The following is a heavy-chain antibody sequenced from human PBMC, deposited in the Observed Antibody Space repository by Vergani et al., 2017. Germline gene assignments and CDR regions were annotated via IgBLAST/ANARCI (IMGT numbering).Heavy chain of an antibody. D-gene: IGHD3-9*01. CDR3: VGKTSAYDILTGYYHTHPLDF. CDR1: GGSINSHNYY. CDR2: IHTSGST. J-gene: IGHJ4*02. V-gene: IGHV4-61*02. Sequence: QVQLQESGPGLVKPSQTLSLTCTVSGGSINSHNYYWSWIRQPAGKGLEWIGRIHTSGSTNYNPSLKSRVTMSEDTSKNQFALNLRSVTDADTAVYYCVGKTSAYDILTGYYHTHPLDFWGQGTLVTVSS.